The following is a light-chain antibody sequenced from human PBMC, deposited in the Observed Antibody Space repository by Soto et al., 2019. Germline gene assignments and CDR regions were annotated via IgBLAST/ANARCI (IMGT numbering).Light chain of an antibody. CDR2: RDD. CDR1: RSNIGTNF. J-gene: IGLJ1*01. V-gene: IGLV1-47*01. Sequence: QSVLTQPPSASGAPGQRVSISCSGSRSNIGTNFVYWYQHPPGAAPRLLMFRDDHRPAGVPVRFSASKSGTSASLAINGLRSEDEADYYCAAWDDSLNGVYVFGTGTKLTVL. CDR3: AAWDDSLNGVYV.